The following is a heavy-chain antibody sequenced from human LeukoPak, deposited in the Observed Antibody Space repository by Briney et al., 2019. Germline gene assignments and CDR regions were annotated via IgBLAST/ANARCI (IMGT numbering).Heavy chain of an antibody. CDR2: ISYDGSNK. CDR3: AKDRYSSGWGAAFDI. CDR1: GFTFSDSG. V-gene: IGHV3-30*18. J-gene: IGHJ3*02. Sequence: GGSLRLSCAASGFTFSDSGMHWVRQAPGKGLEWAALISYDGSNKYYADSVKGRFTISRSNSKNTLYLQMNSLRAEDTAVYYCAKDRYSSGWGAAFDIWGQGTMVTASS. D-gene: IGHD6-19*01.